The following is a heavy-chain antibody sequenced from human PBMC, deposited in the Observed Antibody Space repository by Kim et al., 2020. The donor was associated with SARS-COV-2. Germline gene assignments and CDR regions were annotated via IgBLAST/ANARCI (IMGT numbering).Heavy chain of an antibody. J-gene: IGHJ6*02. CDR1: GFTFSNAW. CDR3: TTLPDSGSYYYYYYGMDV. CDR2: IKSKTDGGTT. D-gene: IGHD3-10*01. Sequence: GGSLRLSCAASGFTFSNAWMSWVRQAPGKGLEWVGRIKSKTDGGTTDYAAPVKGRFTISRDDSKNTLYLQMNSLKTEDTAVYYCTTLPDSGSYYYYYYGMDVWGPGTTVTVSS. V-gene: IGHV3-15*01.